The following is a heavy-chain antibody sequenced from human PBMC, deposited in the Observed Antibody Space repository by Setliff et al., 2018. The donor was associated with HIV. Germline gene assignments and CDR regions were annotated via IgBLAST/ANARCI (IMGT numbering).Heavy chain of an antibody. Sequence: NPSETLSLTCTASGGSISSSSAYWGWIRQPPGKGLEWIGYIYYSGSTYYNPSLKSRITITVDTSKNQFSLKLSSVTAADTAVYYCAREYCSAGSCYSGRWGQGMLVTVSS. CDR3: AREYCSAGSCYSGR. V-gene: IGHV4-39*02. CDR1: GGSISSSSAY. D-gene: IGHD2-15*01. CDR2: IYYSGST. J-gene: IGHJ4*02.